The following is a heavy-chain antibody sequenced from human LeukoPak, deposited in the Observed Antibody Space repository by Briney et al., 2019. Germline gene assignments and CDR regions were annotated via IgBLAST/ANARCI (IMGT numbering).Heavy chain of an antibody. CDR1: GGTFSSYA. D-gene: IGHD2-15*01. Sequence: GSSVKVSCKASGGTFSSYAISWVRQAPGQGLEWMGGIIPIFGTANYAQKFQGRVTITADKSTSTAYMELSSLRSEDTAVYYCASYDFVHCSGGSCYGGYYYYGMDVWGKGTTDTVSS. CDR3: ASYDFVHCSGGSCYGGYYYYGMDV. J-gene: IGHJ6*04. CDR2: IIPIFGTA. V-gene: IGHV1-69*06.